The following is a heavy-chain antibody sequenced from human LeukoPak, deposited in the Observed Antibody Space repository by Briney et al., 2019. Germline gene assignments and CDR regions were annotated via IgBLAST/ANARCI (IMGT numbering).Heavy chain of an antibody. CDR2: IYYSGST. CDR1: GGSISSSSYY. Sequence: SETLSLTCTVSGGSISSSSYYWGWIRQPPGKGLEWIGSIYYSGSTYYNPSLKSRVTISVDTSKNQFSLKLSSVTAADTAVYYCARVHMVRGVILSTIYYYYMDVWGKGTTVTVSS. CDR3: ARVHMVRGVILSTIYYYYMDV. D-gene: IGHD3-10*01. J-gene: IGHJ6*03. V-gene: IGHV4-39*07.